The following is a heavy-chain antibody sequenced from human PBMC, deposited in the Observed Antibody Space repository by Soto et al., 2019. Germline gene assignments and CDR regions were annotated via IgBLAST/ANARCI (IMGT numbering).Heavy chain of an antibody. J-gene: IGHJ3*02. CDR1: GFTFSSYG. CDR3: ARDEVVYYDSSGYYYPYAFDI. Sequence: PGGSLRLSCAASGFTFSSYGMHWVRQAPGKGLEWVAVIWYDGSNKYYADSVKGRFTISRVNSKNTLYLQMNSLRAEDTAVYYCARDEVVYYDSSGYYYPYAFDIWGQGTMVTVSS. CDR2: IWYDGSNK. V-gene: IGHV3-33*01. D-gene: IGHD3-22*01.